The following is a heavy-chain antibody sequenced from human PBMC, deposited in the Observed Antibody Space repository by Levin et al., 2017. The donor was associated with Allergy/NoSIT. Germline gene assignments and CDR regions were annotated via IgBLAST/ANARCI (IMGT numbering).Heavy chain of an antibody. V-gene: IGHV3-23*01. Sequence: GGSLRLSCAASGFTFSSYAMAWVRQAPGRGLEWVSTFSGSGGPTYYADSVKGRFIISRDNSKNTLYLQMNSLRAEDTALYYCAKVGGYCSDGDCYRPLFDAWGQGALVTVSS. CDR1: GFTFSSYA. D-gene: IGHD2-15*01. CDR2: FSGSGGPT. CDR3: AKVGGYCSDGDCYRPLFDA. J-gene: IGHJ5*02.